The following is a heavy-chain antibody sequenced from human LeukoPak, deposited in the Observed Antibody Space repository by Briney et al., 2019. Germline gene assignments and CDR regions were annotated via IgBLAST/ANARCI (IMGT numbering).Heavy chain of an antibody. CDR3: AKESVFGVVEDY. D-gene: IGHD3-3*01. V-gene: IGHV4-4*07. Sequence: PSEALSLTCTVSGGSISSYYWSWIRQPAGKGLEWIGRIYTSGSTNYNPSLKSRVTMSVDTSKNQFSLKLSSVTAADTAVYYCAKESVFGVVEDYWGQGTLVTVSS. J-gene: IGHJ4*02. CDR2: IYTSGST. CDR1: GGSISSYY.